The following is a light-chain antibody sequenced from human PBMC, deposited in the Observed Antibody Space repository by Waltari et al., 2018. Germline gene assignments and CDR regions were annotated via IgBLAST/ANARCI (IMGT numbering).Light chain of an antibody. CDR1: SSDVGGYHY. CDR2: GVN. CDR3: SSYVGYKNNYV. V-gene: IGLV2-8*01. J-gene: IGLJ1*01. Sequence: QSALTQPPSASGSPGQSVTISCTGTSSDVGGYHYVSWYQQYPGKAPKVMIYGVNKRPSGVPDRFSGSKSGNTASLTVSGLQAEDEADYYCSSYVGYKNNYVFGTGTKVTVL.